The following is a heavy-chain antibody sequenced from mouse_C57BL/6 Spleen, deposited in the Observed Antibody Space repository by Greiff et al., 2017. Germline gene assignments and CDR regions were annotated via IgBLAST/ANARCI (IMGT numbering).Heavy chain of an antibody. CDR1: GFTFSSYT. D-gene: IGHD3-2*02. J-gene: IGHJ3*01. Sequence: EVQLVESGGGLVKPGGSLKLSCAASGFTFSSYTMSWVRQTPEKRLEWVATISGGGGNTYYPDSVKGRFTISRDNAKNTLYLQMSSLRSEDTALYYCARQGQLRLTWFAYWGQGTLVTVSA. CDR2: ISGGGGNT. V-gene: IGHV5-9*01. CDR3: ARQGQLRLTWFAY.